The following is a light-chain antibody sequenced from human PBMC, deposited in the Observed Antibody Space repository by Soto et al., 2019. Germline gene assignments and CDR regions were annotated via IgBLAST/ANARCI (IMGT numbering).Light chain of an antibody. V-gene: IGLV8-61*01. CDR2: TTN. J-gene: IGLJ2*01. Sequence: QTVVTQEPSFSVSPGGTVTLTCGLSSSSVSASYYPSWYQQTPGQAPRTLIYTTNTRSSGVPDRVSGSILGNKSALTIAGAQADYESDYYCVLYMGSGILVFGGATKLTVL. CDR1: SSSVSASYY. CDR3: VLYMGSGILV.